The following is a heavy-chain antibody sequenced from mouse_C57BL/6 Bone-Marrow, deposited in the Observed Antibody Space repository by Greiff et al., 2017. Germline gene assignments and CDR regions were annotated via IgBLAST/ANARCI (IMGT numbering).Heavy chain of an antibody. D-gene: IGHD1-1*01. Sequence: EVMLVESGGDLVKPGGSLKLSCAASGFTFSSYGMSWVRQTPDKRLEWVATISSGGSYTYYPDSVKGRFTISRDNAKNTLYLQLSSLKSEDTAMYYCARQGITTVVAPYYFDYWGKGTTLTVSS. CDR3: ARQGITTVVAPYYFDY. V-gene: IGHV5-6*02. CDR2: ISSGGSYT. J-gene: IGHJ2*01. CDR1: GFTFSSYG.